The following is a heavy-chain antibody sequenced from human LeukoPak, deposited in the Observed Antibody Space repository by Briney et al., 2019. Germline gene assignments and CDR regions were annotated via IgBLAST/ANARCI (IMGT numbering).Heavy chain of an antibody. Sequence: GGSLRLSCAASGFTFDDYAMHWVRQAPGKGLEWVSGISWNSGSIGYADSVKGRFTISRDNAKNSLYLQMDSLRAEDTAVYYCAKASKGSNHGPSDYWGQGTLVTVSS. D-gene: IGHD4-11*01. V-gene: IGHV3-9*01. J-gene: IGHJ4*02. CDR1: GFTFDDYA. CDR2: ISWNSGSI. CDR3: AKASKGSNHGPSDY.